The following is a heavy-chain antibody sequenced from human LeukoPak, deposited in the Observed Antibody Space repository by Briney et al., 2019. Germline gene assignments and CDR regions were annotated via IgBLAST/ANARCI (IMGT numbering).Heavy chain of an antibody. D-gene: IGHD3-10*01. CDR3: ARVIIPLPILWFGESHHIDYYYYGMDV. J-gene: IGHJ6*02. CDR1: GFTFSSYS. CDR2: ISSSSSYI. Sequence: GGSLRLSCVVSGFTFSSYSMNWVRQAPGKGLEWVSSISSSSSYIYYADSVKGRFTISRDNAKNSLYLQMNSLRAEDTAVYYCARVIIPLPILWFGESHHIDYYYYGMDVWGQGTTVTVSS. V-gene: IGHV3-21*01.